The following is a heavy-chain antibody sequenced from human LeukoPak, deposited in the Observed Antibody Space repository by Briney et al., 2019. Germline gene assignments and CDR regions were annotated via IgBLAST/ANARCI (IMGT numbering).Heavy chain of an antibody. Sequence: SETLSLTCTVSGGSISSSSYYWGWIRQPPGKGLEWIGSIYYSGSTYYNPSLKSRVTISVDTSKNQFSLKLSSVTAADTAVYYCVMAARPGSDYWGQGTLVTVSS. CDR3: VMAARPGSDY. J-gene: IGHJ4*02. D-gene: IGHD6-6*01. V-gene: IGHV4-39*01. CDR1: GGSISSSSYY. CDR2: IYYSGST.